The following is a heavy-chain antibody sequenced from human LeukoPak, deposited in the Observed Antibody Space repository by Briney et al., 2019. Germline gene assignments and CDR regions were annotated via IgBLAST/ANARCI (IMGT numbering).Heavy chain of an antibody. D-gene: IGHD3-22*01. CDR3: AGLVGRYSSGLYYYYFDY. CDR2: MYLSGTT. CDR1: GDSVNSLDL. Sequence: SETLSLTCTVSGDSVNSLDLWSWVRQPPGKGLEWIGEMYLSGTTHSNPSVKSRVTISIDKPKNQFFLNLSSVTAADTAVYYCAGLVGRYSSGLYYYYFDYWGQGTLVTVSS. V-gene: IGHV4-4*02. J-gene: IGHJ4*02.